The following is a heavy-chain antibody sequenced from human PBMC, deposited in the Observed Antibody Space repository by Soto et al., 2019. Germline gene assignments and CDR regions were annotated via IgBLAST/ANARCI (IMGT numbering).Heavy chain of an antibody. J-gene: IGHJ4*02. V-gene: IGHV1-2*02. D-gene: IGHD1-7*01. CDR2: ISPKSGGT. CDR1: GYTFTGYY. CDR3: GRGRSGELVVFY. Sequence: ASVKVSCKASGYTFTGYYIHWVRQAPGQGFEWVGEISPKSGGTRYAQKFQGRVTMTKDTSITTVYMELSNLSPDDTAVYYCGRGRSGELVVFYWGQGTLVTVSS.